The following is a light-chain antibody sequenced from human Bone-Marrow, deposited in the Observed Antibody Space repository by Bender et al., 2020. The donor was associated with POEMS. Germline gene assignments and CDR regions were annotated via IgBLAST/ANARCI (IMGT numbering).Light chain of an antibody. J-gene: IGLJ1*01. V-gene: IGLV2-23*01. CDR1: SSDVGSYNV. Sequence: QSALTQPASVSGSPGQSVTISCTGTSSDVGSYNVVSWYQQQPGKAPKVIIYEGNKRPSGVSNRFSGSKSGNKASLTISGLQAEDEADYYCCSYADSSTLVFGTGTKVTVL. CDR2: EGN. CDR3: CSYADSSTLV.